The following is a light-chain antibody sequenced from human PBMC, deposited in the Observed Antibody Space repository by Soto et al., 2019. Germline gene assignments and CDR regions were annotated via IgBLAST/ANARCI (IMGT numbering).Light chain of an antibody. CDR3: SSYTSSSTLGVV. CDR1: SSDVGGYNY. J-gene: IGLJ2*01. V-gene: IGLV2-14*01. CDR2: DVS. Sequence: QSVLTQPASVSGSPGQSITISCTGTSSDVGGYNYVSWYQQHPGKAPKLMIYDVSNRPSGVSNRFSGSKSGNTASLTISGIQAEDEADYYCSSYTSSSTLGVVFGGGTQLTVL.